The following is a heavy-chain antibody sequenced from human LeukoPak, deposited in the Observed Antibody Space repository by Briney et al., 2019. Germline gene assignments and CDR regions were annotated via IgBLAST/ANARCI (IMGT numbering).Heavy chain of an antibody. D-gene: IGHD1-26*01. CDR1: GGTFSSYA. J-gene: IGHJ6*03. CDR2: IIPIFGTA. V-gene: IGHV1-69*13. CDR3: ARDLGSGSYPVGYYYYYMDV. Sequence: SVKVSCKASGGTFSSYAISWVRQAPGQGLEWMGGIIPIFGTANYAQKFQGRVTITADESTSTAYMELSSLRSEDTAVYYCARDLGSGSYPVGYYYYYMDVWGKGTTVTVSS.